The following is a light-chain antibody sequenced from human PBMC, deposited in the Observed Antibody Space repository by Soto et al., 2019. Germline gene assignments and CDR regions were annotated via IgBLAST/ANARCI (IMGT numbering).Light chain of an antibody. CDR2: GAS. J-gene: IGKJ5*01. V-gene: IGKV3-20*01. CDR1: QSVSSSY. CDR3: QQYGSSIT. Sequence: EIVLTQSPGTLSLSPGERPTLACRASQSVSSSYLAWSQRKPGQAPRLLIYGASSTATGIPDRFSGSGSGTDFTLTIRRLEPEDFAVDYCQQYGSSITFGQGTRLEIK.